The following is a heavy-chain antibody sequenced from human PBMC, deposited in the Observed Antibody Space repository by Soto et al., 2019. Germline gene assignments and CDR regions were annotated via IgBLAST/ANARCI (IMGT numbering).Heavy chain of an antibody. CDR1: GYTLTELS. CDR3: ATEFYGDYHHDAFDI. Sequence: EASVKVSCKVSGYTLTELSMHWVRQAPGKGLEWMGGFDPEDGETIYAQKFQGRVTMTEDTSTDTAYMELSSLRSEDTAVYYCATEFYGDYHHDAFDIWGQGTMVTVSS. J-gene: IGHJ3*02. D-gene: IGHD4-17*01. CDR2: FDPEDGET. V-gene: IGHV1-24*01.